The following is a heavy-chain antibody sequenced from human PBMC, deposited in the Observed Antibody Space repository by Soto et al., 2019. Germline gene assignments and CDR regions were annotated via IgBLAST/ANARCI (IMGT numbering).Heavy chain of an antibody. CDR1: GGSISSSSYY. J-gene: IGHJ4*02. D-gene: IGHD6-19*01. Sequence: QLQLQESGPGLVKPSETLSLTCTVSGGSISSSSYYWGWIHQPPGKGLEWIGSIYYSGSTYYNPSLKSRVTISVDTSKNQFSLKLSSVTAADTAVYYCASPGYSSGWYRDFDYWGQGTLVTVSS. CDR3: ASPGYSSGWYRDFDY. V-gene: IGHV4-39*01. CDR2: IYYSGST.